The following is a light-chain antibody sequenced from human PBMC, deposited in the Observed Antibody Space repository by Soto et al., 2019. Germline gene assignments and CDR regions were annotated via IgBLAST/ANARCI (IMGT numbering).Light chain of an antibody. CDR3: SSYTSSSTEV. CDR1: SSDVGGYNY. J-gene: IGLJ1*01. V-gene: IGLV2-14*01. CDR2: DVS. Sequence: QTALTQPASVSGSPGQSITISCTGTSSDVGGYNYVSWYQQRPGKAPKLMIYDVSNRPSGVSNRFSGSKSGNTASLTISGLQAEDEADYYCSSYTSSSTEVFGTGTQLTVL.